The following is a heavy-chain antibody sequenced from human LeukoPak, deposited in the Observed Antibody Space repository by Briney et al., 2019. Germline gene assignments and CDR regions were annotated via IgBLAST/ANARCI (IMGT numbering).Heavy chain of an antibody. V-gene: IGHV1-24*01. J-gene: IGHJ4*02. D-gene: IGHD1-26*01. CDR3: ATVSSESYREFDY. CDR1: GYTLTELS. Sequence: ASVKVSCKVSGYTLTELSMHWVRQAPGKGLEWMGGFDPEDGEAIYAQKFQGRVTMTEDTSTDTAYMELSSLRSEDTAVYYCATVSSESYREFDYWGQGTLVTVSS. CDR2: FDPEDGEA.